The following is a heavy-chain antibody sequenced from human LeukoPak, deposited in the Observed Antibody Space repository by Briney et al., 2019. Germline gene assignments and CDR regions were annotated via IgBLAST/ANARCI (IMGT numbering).Heavy chain of an antibody. CDR3: AREGVWRQQLVDYYYGMDV. CDR1: GFTFSSYA. J-gene: IGHJ6*02. V-gene: IGHV3-23*01. Sequence: GKSLRLSCAASGFTFSSYAMSWVRQAPGKGLEWVSSISGSGGSTYYANSVKGRFTISRDNAKNTLYLQMNSLRAEDTAVYYCAREGVWRQQLVDYYYGMDVWGQGTTVTVSS. D-gene: IGHD6-13*01. CDR2: ISGSGGST.